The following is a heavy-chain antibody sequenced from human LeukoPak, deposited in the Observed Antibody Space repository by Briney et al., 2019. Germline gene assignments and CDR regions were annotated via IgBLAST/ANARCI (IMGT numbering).Heavy chain of an antibody. D-gene: IGHD6-6*01. Sequence: SETLSLTCTVSGGSISSGDYYWSWIRQPPGKGLEWIGYIYYSGSTYYNPSLKSRVTISVDTSKNQFSLKLSSVTAADTAVYYCARVGSIAARPGWFDPWGQGTLVTVSS. J-gene: IGHJ5*02. V-gene: IGHV4-30-4*08. CDR2: IYYSGST. CDR1: GGSISSGDYY. CDR3: ARVGSIAARPGWFDP.